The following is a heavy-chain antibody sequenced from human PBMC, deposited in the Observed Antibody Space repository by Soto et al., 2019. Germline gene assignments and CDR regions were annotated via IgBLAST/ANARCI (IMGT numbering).Heavy chain of an antibody. V-gene: IGHV1-69*02. CDR2: INTILSMK. D-gene: IGHD3-10*01. CDR3: ATNYGSGYRAFDF. CDR1: GDTFSFYT. Sequence: GASVKVSCKASGDTFSFYTINWVRKAPGLGLEWIGKINTILSMKNYEQYLKSRVTITTDKSTSTAYKELSSMKSEDTAKYYCATNYGSGYRAFDFWGQGALVTVSS. J-gene: IGHJ4*02.